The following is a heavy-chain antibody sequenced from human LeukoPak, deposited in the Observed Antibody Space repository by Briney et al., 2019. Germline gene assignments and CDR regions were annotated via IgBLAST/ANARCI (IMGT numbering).Heavy chain of an antibody. D-gene: IGHD1-26*01. CDR1: GFTFSSYS. J-gene: IGHJ4*02. CDR3: VRDRGTYRPIDY. CDR2: ISSSSTI. V-gene: IGHV3-48*01. Sequence: GGSLRLSCAASGFTFSSYSMNWVRQAPGKGLEWVSYISSSSTIYYADSVKGRFTISRDNAKNSLYLQMNSLRAEDTAIYYCVRDRGTYRPIDYWGQGTLVTVSS.